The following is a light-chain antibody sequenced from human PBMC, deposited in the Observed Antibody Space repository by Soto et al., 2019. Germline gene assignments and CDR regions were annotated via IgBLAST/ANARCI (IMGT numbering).Light chain of an antibody. CDR1: QSVGSD. CDR3: QRYARSVT. CDR2: GAS. Sequence: EIVMTQSPATLSVSPGERATLSCRASQSVGSDLAWYQQAPGQPPRLLIYGASTRATGIPARFSGSGSGTDFTLTISILEPEDFAVYCCQRYARSVTFGQGTKVDI. J-gene: IGKJ1*01. V-gene: IGKV3-15*01.